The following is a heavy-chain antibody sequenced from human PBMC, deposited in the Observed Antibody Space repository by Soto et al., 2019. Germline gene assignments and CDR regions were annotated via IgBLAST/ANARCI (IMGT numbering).Heavy chain of an antibody. V-gene: IGHV4-31*03. Sequence: SETLSLTCTVSAGSISSGGYYWTWIRQHPGKGLEWIAYIYHSGYTFYNPSLKSRVTMSVDTSKNQFSLKLRSVTAADTAVYYCAKWEGLGSDYYYYAMDVWGQGTTVTVSS. CDR1: AGSISSGGYY. D-gene: IGHD1-26*01. CDR2: IYHSGYT. J-gene: IGHJ6*02. CDR3: AKWEGLGSDYYYYAMDV.